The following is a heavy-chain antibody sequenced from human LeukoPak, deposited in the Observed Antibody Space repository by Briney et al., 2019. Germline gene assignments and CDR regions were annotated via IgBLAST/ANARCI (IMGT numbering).Heavy chain of an antibody. CDR1: GDAFTGSD. Sequence: ASVKVSCKASGDAFTGSDFYWVRQATGQGLEWMGWMNPNNGYTGYAQKFQGRVTMTRNTPISTAYMELSSLIFDDTAVYYCARGRRGGGYTLYYWGQGTQVAVAS. CDR3: ARGRRGGGYTLYY. V-gene: IGHV1-8*01. D-gene: IGHD5-24*01. CDR2: MNPNNGYT. J-gene: IGHJ4*02.